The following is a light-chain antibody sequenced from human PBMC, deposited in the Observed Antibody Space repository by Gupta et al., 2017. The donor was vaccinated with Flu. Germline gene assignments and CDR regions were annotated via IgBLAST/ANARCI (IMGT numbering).Light chain of an antibody. J-gene: IGKJ2*01. CDR2: DAS. V-gene: IGKV3-11*01. Sequence: EIVLTQSPVTLSLYPGERATLSCRASQSVSSYLAWYQQKPGQAPRLLIYDASNRATGIPARFSGSGYGTDFTLTISSREQEDFAVYYCQQRSNWPPYTFGQGTKMEI. CDR3: QQRSNWPPYT. CDR1: QSVSSY.